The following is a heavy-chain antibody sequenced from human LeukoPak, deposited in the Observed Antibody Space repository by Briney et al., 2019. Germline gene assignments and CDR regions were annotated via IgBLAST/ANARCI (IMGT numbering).Heavy chain of an antibody. D-gene: IGHD2-15*01. CDR2: IYPGDSGT. V-gene: IGHV5-51*01. CDR3: ARQFHGLGYCSGGSCYPFDY. Sequence: GESLKISCKGSGYSFTSYWIGWVRQMPGKGLEWMGIIYPGDSGTRYSPSFQGQVTISADKSISTAYLQWSSLKASDTAMYYCARQFHGLGYCSGGSCYPFDYWGQGTLVTVSS. CDR1: GYSFTSYW. J-gene: IGHJ4*02.